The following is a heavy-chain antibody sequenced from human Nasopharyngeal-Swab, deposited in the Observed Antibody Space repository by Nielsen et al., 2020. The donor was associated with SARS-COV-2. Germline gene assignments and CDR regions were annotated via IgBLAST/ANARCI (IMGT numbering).Heavy chain of an antibody. CDR3: ARLLRSFETY. D-gene: IGHD6-13*01. Sequence: KVSCKGSGYSFTSQWISWVRQMPGKGLEWMGRIDPSDSYTNYSPSFQGHVTISADKSISTAYLQWSSLKASDTAMYYCARLLRSFETYWGQGTLVTVSS. J-gene: IGHJ4*02. CDR1: GYSFTSQW. CDR2: IDPSDSYT. V-gene: IGHV5-10-1*01.